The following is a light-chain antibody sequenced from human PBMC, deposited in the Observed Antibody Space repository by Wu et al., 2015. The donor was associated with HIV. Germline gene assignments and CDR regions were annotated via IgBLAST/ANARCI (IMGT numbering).Light chain of an antibody. Sequence: DIQMTQSPSSLSASVGDRVTITCRASQSISSYLNWYQQKPGKAPKLLIYAASILQSGVPSRFSGSGSGTDFTLTISSLEPDDFATYYCQQSYSTPLLTFGGGTRVEIK. CDR3: QQSYSTPLLT. V-gene: IGKV1-39*01. CDR2: AAS. J-gene: IGKJ4*01. CDR1: QSISSY.